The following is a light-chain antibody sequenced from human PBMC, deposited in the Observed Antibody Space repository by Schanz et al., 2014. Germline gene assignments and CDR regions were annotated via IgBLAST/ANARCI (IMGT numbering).Light chain of an antibody. CDR2: DVN. CDR1: SSDVGGYNY. V-gene: IGLV2-14*03. CDR3: SSYTTTTWRV. J-gene: IGLJ3*02. Sequence: QSALTQPASVSGSPGQSITISCTGTSSDVGGYNYVSWYQQHPGKAPKLMIFDVNQRPSGVPDRFSGSKSGNTASLTISGLQAEDEADYYCSSYTTTTWRVFGGGTKLTVL.